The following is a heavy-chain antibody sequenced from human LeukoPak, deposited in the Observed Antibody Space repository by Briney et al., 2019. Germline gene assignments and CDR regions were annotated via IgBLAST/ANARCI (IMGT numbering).Heavy chain of an antibody. D-gene: IGHD6-19*01. CDR1: GLTFSSYG. Sequence: GGSLRLSCAASGLTFSSYGMHWVRQAPGKGLEWVAVIWYDGSNKYYADSVKGRFTISRDNSKNTLYLQMNSLRAEDTAVYYCAKAFDRLPPPVEWAGTDYWGQGTLVTVSS. CDR2: IWYDGSNK. J-gene: IGHJ4*02. CDR3: AKAFDRLPPPVEWAGTDY. V-gene: IGHV3-33*06.